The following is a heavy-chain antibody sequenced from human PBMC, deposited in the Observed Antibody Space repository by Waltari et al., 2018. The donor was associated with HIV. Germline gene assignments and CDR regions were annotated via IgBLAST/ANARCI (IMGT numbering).Heavy chain of an antibody. V-gene: IGHV3-9*01. CDR1: GFTFDHSP. CDR2: ISWNSDII. J-gene: IGHJ6*02. D-gene: IGHD2-2*01. Sequence: EMQLVESGGGLVQPCRSLRLSCAASGFTFDHSPMYWVRQAPGKGLEWVSGISWNSDIIGYADSVKGRFTISRDNAKNSLYLQMNSLGAEDTALYYCAKDAASIHYYGMDVWGQGTTVTVS. CDR3: AKDAASIHYYGMDV.